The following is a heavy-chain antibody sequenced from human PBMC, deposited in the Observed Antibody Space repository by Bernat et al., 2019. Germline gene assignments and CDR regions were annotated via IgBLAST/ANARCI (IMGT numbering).Heavy chain of an antibody. CDR2: IYYSGST. J-gene: IGHJ4*02. CDR3: ARARYSGYDKYFDY. V-gene: IGHV4-39*01. CDR1: GGSISSSSYY. Sequence: QLQLQESGPGLVKPSETLSLTCTVSGGSISSSSYYWGWIRQPPGKVLEWIGSIYYSGSTYYNPSLKSRVTISVDTSKNQFSLKLSSVTAADTAVYYCARARYSGYDKYFDYWGQGTLVTVSS. D-gene: IGHD5-12*01.